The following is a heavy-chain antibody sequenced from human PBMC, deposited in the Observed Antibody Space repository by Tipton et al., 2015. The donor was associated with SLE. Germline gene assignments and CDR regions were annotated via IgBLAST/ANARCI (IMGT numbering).Heavy chain of an antibody. CDR1: GGSISSSSNY. J-gene: IGHJ4*02. Sequence: PGLVKPSETLSLKCTVSGGSISSSSNYWGWIRQPPGKGLEWIGEINPSGSTNYNPSLKSRVSISVDTSKNRFSLRLTSVTAADTAVYYCARQTDDSPSKVHDFWGQGTLVTVSS. V-gene: IGHV4-39*01. CDR3: ARQTDDSPSKVHDF. CDR2: INPSGST. D-gene: IGHD1-1*01.